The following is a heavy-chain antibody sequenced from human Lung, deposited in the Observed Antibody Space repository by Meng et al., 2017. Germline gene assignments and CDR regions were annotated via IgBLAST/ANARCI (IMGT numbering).Heavy chain of an antibody. J-gene: IGHJ4*02. CDR1: GGSFSDYY. CDR3: ARGPTTMAHDFDY. D-gene: IGHD4-11*01. V-gene: IGHV4-34*01. Sequence: VQLQQWGHGPLKPSETLSLTCVVSGGSFSDYYWSWIRQPPGKGLEWIGEINHSGNTNYNPSLESRATISVDTSQNNLSLKLSSVTAADSAVYYCARGPTTMAHDFDYWGQGTLVTVSS. CDR2: INHSGNT.